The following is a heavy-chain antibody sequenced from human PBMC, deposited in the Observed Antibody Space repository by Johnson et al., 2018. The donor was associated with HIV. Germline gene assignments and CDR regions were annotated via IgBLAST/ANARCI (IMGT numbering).Heavy chain of an antibody. CDR3: ARDAYSYGADEAFDI. CDR1: GFTVSSNY. CDR2: IYSGGST. J-gene: IGHJ3*02. Sequence: VQLVESGGGLVQPGGSLRLSCAASGFTVSSNYMSWVRQAPGKGLEWVSVIYSGGSTYYADSVKGRFTISRDNSKNTLYLQMNSLRAEDTAVYYCARDAYSYGADEAFDIWGQGTMVTVSS. V-gene: IGHV3-66*01. D-gene: IGHD5-18*01.